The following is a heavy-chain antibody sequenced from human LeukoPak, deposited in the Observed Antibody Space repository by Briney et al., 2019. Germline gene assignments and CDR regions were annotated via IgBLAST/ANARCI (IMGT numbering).Heavy chain of an antibody. D-gene: IGHD5-18*01. J-gene: IGHJ4*02. CDR1: GYSISNDNH. V-gene: IGHV4-38-2*02. CDR3: ARDLGYGYFDS. CDR2: IYHTGTN. Sequence: SETLSLTCTVSGYSISNDNHWGWIRQPPGKGLEWVGSIYHTGTNYYSPSMKSRVTISVDTTKNLFSLNLSSVTAADTAVYYCARDLGYGYFDSWGQGTLVTVSS.